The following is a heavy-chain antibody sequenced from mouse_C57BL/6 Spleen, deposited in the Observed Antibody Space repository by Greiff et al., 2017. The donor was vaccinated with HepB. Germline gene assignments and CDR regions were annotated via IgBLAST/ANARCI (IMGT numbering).Heavy chain of an antibody. V-gene: IGHV1-64*01. CDR2: IHPNSGST. CDR1: GYTFTSYW. J-gene: IGHJ3*01. D-gene: IGHD1-1*01. Sequence: QVQLKQPGAELVKPGASVKLSCKASGYTFTSYWMHWVKQRPGQGLEWIGMIHPNSGSTNYNEKFKSKATLTVDKSSSTAYMQLSSLTSEDSAVYYCAAHYGSSPSWFAYWGQGTLVTVSA. CDR3: AAHYGSSPSWFAY.